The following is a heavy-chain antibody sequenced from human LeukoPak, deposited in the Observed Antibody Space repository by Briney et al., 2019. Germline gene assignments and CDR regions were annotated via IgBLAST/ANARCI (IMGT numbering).Heavy chain of an antibody. J-gene: IGHJ4*02. CDR1: GYTFTSYG. V-gene: IGHV1-18*01. Sequence: GASVKVSCKASGYTFTSYGISWVRQAPGQGLEWMGWISPYNGDTKYAPKVQGRVSMTTDTSTSTVYMGLRSLRSDDTAVYYCARAEQVLWFGGKLNYWGQGTLAIVSS. D-gene: IGHD3-10*01. CDR3: ARAEQVLWFGGKLNY. CDR2: ISPYNGDT.